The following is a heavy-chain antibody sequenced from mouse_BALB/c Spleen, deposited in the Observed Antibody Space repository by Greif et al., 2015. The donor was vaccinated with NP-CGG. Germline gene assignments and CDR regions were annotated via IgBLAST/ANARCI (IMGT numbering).Heavy chain of an antibody. CDR1: GFNIKDTY. V-gene: IGHV14-3*02. Sequence: EVQLQQSGAELVKPGASVKLSCTASGFNIKDTYMHWVKQRPEQGLEWIGRIDPANGNTKYDPKFQGKATITADTSSNPAYLQLSSLTSEDTAVYYCAREVYYGNPWFAYWGQGTLVTVSA. CDR3: AREVYYGNPWFAY. CDR2: IDPANGNT. J-gene: IGHJ3*01. D-gene: IGHD2-1*01.